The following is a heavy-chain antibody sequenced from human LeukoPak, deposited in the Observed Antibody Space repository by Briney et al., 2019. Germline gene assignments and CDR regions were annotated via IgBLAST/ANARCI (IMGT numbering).Heavy chain of an antibody. CDR1: GGSISSYY. J-gene: IGHJ4*02. Sequence: SSETLSLTCTVSGGSISSYYWSWIRQPPGKGLEWIGYIFYSGSANYNPSLKSRVTISLDTSKNQLSLKLSSVTAADTAVYYCATAYSSSFFDYWGQGTLVTVSS. CDR3: ATAYSSSFFDY. CDR2: IFYSGSA. D-gene: IGHD6-6*01. V-gene: IGHV4-59*08.